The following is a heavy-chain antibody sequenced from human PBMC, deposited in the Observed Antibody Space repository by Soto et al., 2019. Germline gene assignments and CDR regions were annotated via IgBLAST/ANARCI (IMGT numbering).Heavy chain of an antibody. Sequence: EVQLVESGGGLIQPGGSLRLSCAAPGFTVSGNYMSWVRQPPGRGLEWVSIIYSGGSTYYADSVKGRFTISRDDSKNTGYLQMNSLRAEDTAFYYCARGERGGVIMGYYFDFWGQGTLVTVSS. CDR1: GFTVSGNY. CDR3: ARGERGGVIMGYYFDF. CDR2: IYSGGST. V-gene: IGHV3-53*03. D-gene: IGHD3-10*01. J-gene: IGHJ4*02.